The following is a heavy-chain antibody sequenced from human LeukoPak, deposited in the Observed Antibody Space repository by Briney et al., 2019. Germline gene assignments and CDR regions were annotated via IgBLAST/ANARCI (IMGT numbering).Heavy chain of an antibody. D-gene: IGHD2-8*02. V-gene: IGHV3-74*01. J-gene: IGHJ4*02. Sequence: GGSLRLSCAASTSTGLVWMDWVRKAPGKGLVWVARIKSDGTSANYADSVRGRFTISRDDAKNTLYLLMNSLGDEDTAVYYCGILPPGYWGQGTQVTVS. CDR3: GILPPGY. CDR2: IKSDGTSA. CDR1: TSTGLVW.